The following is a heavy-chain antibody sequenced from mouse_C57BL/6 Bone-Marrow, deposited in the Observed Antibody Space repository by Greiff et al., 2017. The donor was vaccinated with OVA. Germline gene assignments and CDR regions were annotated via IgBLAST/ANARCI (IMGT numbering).Heavy chain of an antibody. CDR2: ISDGGSYT. V-gene: IGHV5-4*01. CDR3: AREITRYAMDY. D-gene: IGHD2-4*01. J-gene: IGHJ4*01. CDR1: GFTFSSYA. Sequence: EVKLMESGGGLVKPGGSLKLSCAASGFTFSSYAMSWVRQTPEKRLEWVATISDGGSYTYYPDNVKGRFTISRDNAKNNLCLQMSHLKTEDTAMYYGAREITRYAMDYWGQGTSVTVSS.